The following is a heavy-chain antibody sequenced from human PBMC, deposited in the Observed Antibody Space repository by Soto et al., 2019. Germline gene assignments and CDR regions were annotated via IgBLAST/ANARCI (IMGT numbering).Heavy chain of an antibody. V-gene: IGHV3-23*01. CDR2: IRGSGDST. J-gene: IGHJ5*02. CDR3: AKDGARLLELFPNWLGP. Sequence: EVQLLESGGGLVQPGGSLRLSCAASGFPFSIYSMNWVRQPPGKGLEWVSVIRGSGDSTYYADTVKGRFTISRDNSKNPRSLHENRPRALDTAVYCCAKDGARLLELFPNWLGPWGQGMLVTVSS. D-gene: IGHD3-16*01. CDR1: GFPFSIYS.